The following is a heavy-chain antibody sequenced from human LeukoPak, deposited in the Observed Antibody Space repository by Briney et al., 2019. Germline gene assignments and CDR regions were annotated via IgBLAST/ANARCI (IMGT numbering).Heavy chain of an antibody. CDR2: IRSKANSYAT. CDR3: AREMATTETFDY. Sequence: PGGSLRLSCAAPGFTFSGSAMHWVRQASGKGPEWVGRIRSKANSYATAYAASVEGRFTISRDNSKNTLYLQMSSLRAEDTAVYYCAREMATTETFDYWGQGTLVTVSS. J-gene: IGHJ4*02. D-gene: IGHD5-24*01. CDR1: GFTFSGSA. V-gene: IGHV3-73*01.